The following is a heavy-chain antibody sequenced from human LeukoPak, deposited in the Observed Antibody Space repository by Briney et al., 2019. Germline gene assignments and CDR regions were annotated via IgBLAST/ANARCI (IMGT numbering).Heavy chain of an antibody. J-gene: IGHJ4*02. CDR2: IESYSRII. CDR1: GFPFNTYR. V-gene: IGHV3-48*01. CDR3: ARQGPNGVLDF. Sequence: GGSLRLSCEASGFPFNTYRMNWVRQAPGKGLQWVSYIESYSRIIHYADSVKGRFTISRDDAKNSLFLQMNSLRAEDTAIYYCARQGPNGVLDFWGQGTLVTVSS. D-gene: IGHD4-17*01.